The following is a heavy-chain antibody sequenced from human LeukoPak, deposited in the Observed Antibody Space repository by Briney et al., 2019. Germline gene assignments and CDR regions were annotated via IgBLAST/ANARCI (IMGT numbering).Heavy chain of an antibody. CDR3: ARHTAFSATSSWFDP. J-gene: IGHJ5*02. CDR1: GYSFTSYW. Sequence: GESLKISCKGSGYSFTSYWIAWVRQMPGKGLEWMGIIYAGDSQTRYSPSFQGQVTVSADKSISTAYLQWSSLKASDTAMYYCARHTAFSATSSWFDPWGQGTLVTVSS. D-gene: IGHD1-26*01. V-gene: IGHV5-51*01. CDR2: IYAGDSQT.